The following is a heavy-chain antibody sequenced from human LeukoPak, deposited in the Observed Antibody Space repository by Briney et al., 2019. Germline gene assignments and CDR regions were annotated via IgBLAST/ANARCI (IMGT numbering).Heavy chain of an antibody. V-gene: IGHV4-59*08. D-gene: IGHD1-1*01. J-gene: IGHJ6*02. CDR1: GGSISSYY. Sequence: SETLSLTCTVSGGSISSYYWSWIRQPAGKGLEWIGYIYYSGSTNYNPSLKSRVTISVDTPKNQFSLKLSSVTAADTAVYYCARNDIYYYGMDVWGQGTTVTVSS. CDR2: IYYSGST. CDR3: ARNDIYYYGMDV.